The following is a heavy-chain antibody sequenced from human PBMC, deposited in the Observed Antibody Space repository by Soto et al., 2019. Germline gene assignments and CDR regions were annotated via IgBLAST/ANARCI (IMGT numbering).Heavy chain of an antibody. CDR1: GYTLTELS. CDR2: FDPEDGET. Sequence: GASVKVSCKVSGYTLTELSMHWVRQAPGKGLEWMGGFDPEDGETIYAQKFQGRVTMTEDTSTDTAYMELRSLRSDDTAVYYCARVGTVPNWFDPWGQGTLVTVSS. CDR3: ARVGTVPNWFDP. V-gene: IGHV1-24*01. J-gene: IGHJ5*02. D-gene: IGHD1-1*01.